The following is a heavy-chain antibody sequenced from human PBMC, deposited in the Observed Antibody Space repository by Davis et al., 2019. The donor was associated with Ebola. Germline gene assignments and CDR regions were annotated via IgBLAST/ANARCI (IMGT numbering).Heavy chain of an antibody. CDR1: GFTFSSYS. J-gene: IGHJ4*02. D-gene: IGHD6-19*01. CDR3: ARGGIAVAEDFDY. Sequence: GESPKIPCAASGFTFSSYSMNWVRQAPGKGLEWVSYISSSGSTIYYADSVKGRFTISRDNAKNSLYLQMNSLRAEDTAVYYCARGGIAVAEDFDYWGQGTLVTVSS. CDR2: ISSSGSTI. V-gene: IGHV3-48*04.